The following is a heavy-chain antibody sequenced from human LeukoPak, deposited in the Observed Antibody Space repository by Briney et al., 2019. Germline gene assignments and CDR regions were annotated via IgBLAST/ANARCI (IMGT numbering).Heavy chain of an antibody. V-gene: IGHV3-7*05. J-gene: IGHJ4*02. CDR1: GFTFSSHW. CDR2: IKKDGSEK. Sequence: GGSLRLSCAASGFTFSSHWMTWVRHAPGKGLEWVANIKKDGSEKYYVDSVKGRFSISRDNAKNSLYLQMNSLGAEDTAVYYCARRGTSSSWAHFDYWGQGTLVTVSS. CDR3: ARRGTSSSWAHFDY. D-gene: IGHD6-13*01.